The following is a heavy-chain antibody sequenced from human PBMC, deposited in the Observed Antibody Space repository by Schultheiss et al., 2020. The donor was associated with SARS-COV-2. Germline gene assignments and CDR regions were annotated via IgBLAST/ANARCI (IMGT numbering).Heavy chain of an antibody. CDR3: ARGNVVVTHWYFDL. V-gene: IGHV4-61*08. D-gene: IGHD2-21*02. CDR2: IYYSGST. J-gene: IGHJ2*01. CDR1: GGSINNGGYY. Sequence: SETLSLTCTVSGGSINNGGYYWSWIRQHPRKGLEWIGYIYYSGSTNYNPSLKSRVTISVDTSKNQFSLKLSSVTAADTAVYYCARGNVVVTHWYFDLWGRGTLVTVSS.